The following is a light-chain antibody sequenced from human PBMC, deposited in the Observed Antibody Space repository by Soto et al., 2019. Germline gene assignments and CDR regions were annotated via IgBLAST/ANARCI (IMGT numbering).Light chain of an antibody. CDR1: SSNIGAGYD. CDR3: QSYDSSLSGWV. J-gene: IGLJ3*02. Sequence: QSALTQPPSVSGAPGQRVTISCTGSSSNIGAGYDVHWYQRLPGTAPKLLIYGNSNRPSGVPDRFSGSKSGTSASLAITGLQAEDEADYYCQSYDSSLSGWVFGGGTKVTVL. V-gene: IGLV1-40*01. CDR2: GNS.